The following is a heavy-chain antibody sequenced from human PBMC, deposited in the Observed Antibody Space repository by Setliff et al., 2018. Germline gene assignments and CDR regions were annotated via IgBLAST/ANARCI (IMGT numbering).Heavy chain of an antibody. Sequence: SETLSLTCTVSGGSISSAPYYWSWIRQPAGKGPEWLGTIFYDGTTHYNPSLKSRVTISVDTTKNQFSLKLTSVTAADTAVYYCARNPASLQYSFDHWGRGTLVTVSS. CDR3: ARNPASLQYSFDH. CDR1: GGSISSAPYY. D-gene: IGHD1-1*01. CDR2: IFYDGTT. V-gene: IGHV4-61*10. J-gene: IGHJ2*01.